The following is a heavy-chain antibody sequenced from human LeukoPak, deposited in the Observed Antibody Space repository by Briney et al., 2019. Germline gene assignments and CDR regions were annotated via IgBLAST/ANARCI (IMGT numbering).Heavy chain of an antibody. J-gene: IGHJ4*02. D-gene: IGHD2-15*01. CDR3: ANDEGYCSGGSCDVN. CDR2: ISYDGSNK. V-gene: IGHV3-30*18. CDR1: GFTFSSYG. Sequence: PGGSLRLSCAASGFTFSSYGMHWVRQAPGKGLEWVAVISYDGSNKYYADSVKGRFTISRDNSKNTLYLQMNSLRAEDTAVYYCANDEGYCSGGSCDVNWGQGTLVTVSS.